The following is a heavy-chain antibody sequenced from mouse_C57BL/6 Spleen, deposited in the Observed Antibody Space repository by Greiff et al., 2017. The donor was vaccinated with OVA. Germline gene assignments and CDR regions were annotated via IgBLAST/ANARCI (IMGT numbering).Heavy chain of an antibody. Sequence: QVQLKESGPGLVQPSQSLSITCTVSGFSLTSYGVHWVRQSPGKGLEWLGVIWSGGSTDYNAAFISRLSISKDNSKSQVFFKMNSLQADDTAIYYCARVPYDYYAMDYWGQGTSVTVSS. CDR3: ARVPYDYYAMDY. CDR2: IWSGGST. CDR1: GFSLTSYG. J-gene: IGHJ4*01. V-gene: IGHV2-2*01. D-gene: IGHD2-12*01.